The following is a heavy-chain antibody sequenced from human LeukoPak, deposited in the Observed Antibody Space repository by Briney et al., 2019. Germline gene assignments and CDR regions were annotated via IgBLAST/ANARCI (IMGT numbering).Heavy chain of an antibody. CDR2: ISGSGYST. V-gene: IGHV3-23*01. CDR3: AKFSGDYGHPGDY. CDR1: GFTFNNYA. Sequence: PGGSLRLSCAASGFTFNNYAMKWVRQAPGKGLDWISVISGSGYSTYHADSVKGRFTISRDNSKSTLYLQMDSLRVEDTAIYYCAKFSGDYGHPGDYRGQGTLVTVSS. J-gene: IGHJ4*02. D-gene: IGHD4-17*01.